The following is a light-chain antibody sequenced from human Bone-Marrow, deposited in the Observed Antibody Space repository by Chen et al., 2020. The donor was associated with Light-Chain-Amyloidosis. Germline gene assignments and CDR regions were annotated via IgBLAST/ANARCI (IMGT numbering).Light chain of an antibody. CDR2: DDS. CDR1: NIGSTS. Sequence: SYVLTQPSSVSVAPGQTATIACGGNNIGSTSVHWYQQTPGQAPLLVVYDDSDRPSGIPERLSGSNSGTGATLTSSRVEAADEADYYCQVWDRSSDRPVFGGGTKLTVL. V-gene: IGLV3-21*02. CDR3: QVWDRSSDRPV. J-gene: IGLJ3*02.